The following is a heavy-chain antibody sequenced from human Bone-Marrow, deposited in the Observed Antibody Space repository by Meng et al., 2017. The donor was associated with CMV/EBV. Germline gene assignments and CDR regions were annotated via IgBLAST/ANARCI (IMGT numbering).Heavy chain of an antibody. CDR1: GYTFTGYY. V-gene: IGHV1-2*02. Sequence: ASVKVSCKASGYTFTGYYMHWVRQAPGQGLEWMGWINPNSGGTNYAQKFQGRVTMTRDTSISTAHMELSRLRSDDTAVYYCARGSFRVIAIPVLSHGFDPWGQGTLVTVSS. D-gene: IGHD2-21*01. CDR2: INPNSGGT. CDR3: ARGSFRVIAIPVLSHGFDP. J-gene: IGHJ5*02.